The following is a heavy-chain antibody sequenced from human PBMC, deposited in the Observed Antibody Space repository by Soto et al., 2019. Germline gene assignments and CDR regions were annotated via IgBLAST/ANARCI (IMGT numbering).Heavy chain of an antibody. D-gene: IGHD3-3*01. J-gene: IGHJ6*02. CDR2: ISSSSSTI. Sequence: GGSLRLSCAASGFTFGSYTMNWVRQAPGKGLEWVSYISSSSSTIYYADSVKGRFTISRDNAKNSLYLQMNSLRDEDTAVYYCARDLRIFGVVNYYGMDVWGQGTTVTVSS. CDR3: ARDLRIFGVVNYYGMDV. V-gene: IGHV3-48*02. CDR1: GFTFGSYT.